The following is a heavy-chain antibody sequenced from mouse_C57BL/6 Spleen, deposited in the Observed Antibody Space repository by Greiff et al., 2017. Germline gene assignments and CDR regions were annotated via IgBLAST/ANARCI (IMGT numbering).Heavy chain of an antibody. D-gene: IGHD2-1*01. V-gene: IGHV1-63*01. Sequence: VQRVESGAELVRPGTSVKMSCKASGYTFTNYWIGWAKQRPGHGLEWIGDIYPGGGYTNYNEKFKGKATLTADKSSSTAYMQFSSLPSEDSAIYYCSRGYYGNQYYFDYWGQGTTLTVSS. J-gene: IGHJ2*01. CDR3: SRGYYGNQYYFDY. CDR1: GYTFTNYW. CDR2: IYPGGGYT.